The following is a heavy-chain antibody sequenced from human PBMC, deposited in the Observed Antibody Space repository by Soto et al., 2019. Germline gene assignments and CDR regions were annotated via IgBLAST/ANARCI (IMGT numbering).Heavy chain of an antibody. V-gene: IGHV4-30-4*01. J-gene: IGHJ4*02. CDR3: ASLTPGYGGGCFIAY. CDR2: IYYSGST. Sequence: SETLSLTCTVSGGSISSGDYYWSWIRQPPEKGLEWIGYIYYSGSTYYNPSLKSRVTISVDTSKNQFSLKLSSVTAADTAVYYCASLTPGYGGGCFIAYWGQGPLATVSS. CDR1: GGSISSGDYY. D-gene: IGHD6-19*01.